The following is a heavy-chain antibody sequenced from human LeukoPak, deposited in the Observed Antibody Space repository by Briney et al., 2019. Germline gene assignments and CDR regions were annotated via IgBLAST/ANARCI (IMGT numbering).Heavy chain of an antibody. CDR2: IIPIFGTA. J-gene: IGHJ4*02. Sequence: SVKVSCKASGGTFSSYAISWVRQAPGQGLEWMGGIIPIFGTANYAQKFQGRVTIIADKSTSTAYMELSSLRSEDTAVYYCQLYGDYQYYFDYWGQGTLVTVSS. V-gene: IGHV1-69*06. CDR3: QLYGDYQYYFDY. CDR1: GGTFSSYA. D-gene: IGHD4-17*01.